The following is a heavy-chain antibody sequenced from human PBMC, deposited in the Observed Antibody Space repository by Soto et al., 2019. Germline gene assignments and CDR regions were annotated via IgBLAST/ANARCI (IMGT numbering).Heavy chain of an antibody. CDR1: WFTLYNYA. V-gene: IGHV3-23*01. CDR3: AKSQTSGYSRSEGHFDY. CDR2: ISGSGGST. J-gene: IGHJ4*02. D-gene: IGHD6-13*01. Sequence: GSPGPLFAGPWFTLYNYAMSLVPPAPREGLESVSAISGSGGSTYYADSVKGRFTISRDNSKNTLYLQMNSLRAEDTAVYYCAKSQTSGYSRSEGHFDYWGQGALVTVSS.